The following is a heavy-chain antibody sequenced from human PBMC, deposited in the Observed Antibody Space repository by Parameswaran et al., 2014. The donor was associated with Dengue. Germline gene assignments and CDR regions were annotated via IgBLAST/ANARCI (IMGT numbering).Heavy chain of an antibody. Sequence: AGGSLRLSCAVYGGSFSGYYWSWIRQPPGKGLEWIGEINHSGSTNYNPSLKSRVTISVDTSKNQFSLKLSSVTAADTAVYYCARGPGFGEAGQKQTYYYYYGMDVWGQGTTVTVSS. CDR3: ARGPGFGEAGQKQTYYYYYGMDV. J-gene: IGHJ6*02. CDR2: INHSGST. V-gene: IGHV4-34*01. CDR1: GGSFSGYY. D-gene: IGHD3-10*01.